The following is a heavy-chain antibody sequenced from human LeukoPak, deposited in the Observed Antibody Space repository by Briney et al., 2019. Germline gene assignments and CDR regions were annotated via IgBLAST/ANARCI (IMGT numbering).Heavy chain of an antibody. Sequence: GVSLRLSCAASGFTFSSYAMSWVRQAPGKGLEWVSAISGSGGSTYYADSVKGRFTISRDNSKNTLYLQMNSLRAEDTAVYYCAKVPHDSSGYSTYYFDYWGQGTLVTVSS. J-gene: IGHJ4*02. D-gene: IGHD3-22*01. V-gene: IGHV3-23*01. CDR3: AKVPHDSSGYSTYYFDY. CDR1: GFTFSSYA. CDR2: ISGSGGST.